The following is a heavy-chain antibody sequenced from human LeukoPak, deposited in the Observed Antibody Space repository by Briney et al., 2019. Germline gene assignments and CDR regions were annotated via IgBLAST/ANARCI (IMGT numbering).Heavy chain of an antibody. V-gene: IGHV4-59*01. Sequence: SGTLSLTCAVSGGSISTFYWGWIRQPPGKGLEWIGYIYYSGSTNYNPSLKSRLTISVDTSKNQFSMKLNSVTAADTAVYYCARDRDIGTYYYYYGMDVWGQGTTVTVSS. CDR2: IYYSGST. J-gene: IGHJ6*02. CDR3: ARDRDIGTYYYYYGMDV. CDR1: GGSISTFY. D-gene: IGHD2-15*01.